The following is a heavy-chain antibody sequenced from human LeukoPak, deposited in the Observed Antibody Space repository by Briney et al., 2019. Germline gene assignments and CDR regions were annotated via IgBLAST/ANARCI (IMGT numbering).Heavy chain of an antibody. CDR3: AKDPDIVGATTPDY. Sequence: GGSLRLSCAASGFTFSSYAMSWVRQAPGKGLEWVSAISGSGGSTYYADSVEGRFTISRDNSKNTLYLQMNSLRAEDTAVYYCAKDPDIVGATTPDYWGQGTLVTVSS. CDR2: ISGSGGST. V-gene: IGHV3-23*01. D-gene: IGHD1-26*01. CDR1: GFTFSSYA. J-gene: IGHJ4*02.